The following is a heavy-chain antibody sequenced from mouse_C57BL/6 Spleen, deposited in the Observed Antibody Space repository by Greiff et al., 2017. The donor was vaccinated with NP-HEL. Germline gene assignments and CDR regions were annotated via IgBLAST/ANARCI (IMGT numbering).Heavy chain of an antibody. J-gene: IGHJ3*01. V-gene: IGHV5-17*01. CDR1: GFTFSDYG. Sequence: EVQLVESGGGLVKPGGSLQLSCAASGFTFSDYGMHWVRQAPEKGLEWVAYISSGSSTFYYADTVKGRFTISRDNANNTMFLQMTRMRSEDTAMYYCATYYTNYEGFAYWGQGTLVTVSA. CDR2: ISSGSSTF. D-gene: IGHD2-5*01. CDR3: ATYYTNYEGFAY.